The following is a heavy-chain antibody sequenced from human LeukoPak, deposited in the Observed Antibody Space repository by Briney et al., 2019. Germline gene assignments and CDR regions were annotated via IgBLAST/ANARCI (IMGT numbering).Heavy chain of an antibody. D-gene: IGHD6-19*01. J-gene: IGHJ6*03. CDR2: INPNSGGT. CDR1: GYTFTGYY. Sequence: ASVKVSCKASGYTFTGYYMHWVRQAPGQGLEWMGWINPNSGGTNYAQKFQGRVTMTRDTSISTAYMELSSLRSEDTAVYYCAALTSYSSGSYYYYMDVWGKGTTVTISS. V-gene: IGHV1-2*02. CDR3: AALTSYSSGSYYYYMDV.